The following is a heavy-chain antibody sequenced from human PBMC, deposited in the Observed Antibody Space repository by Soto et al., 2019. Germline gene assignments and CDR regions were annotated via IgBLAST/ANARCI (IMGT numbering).Heavy chain of an antibody. CDR1: GGSINSYY. CDR3: ARYYPPYSSGSNGVNWFDP. CDR2: IYYSGGT. V-gene: IGHV4-59*01. D-gene: IGHD6-19*01. J-gene: IGHJ5*02. Sequence: SETLSLTCTISGGSINSYYWSWIRQPTGKGLEWIGYIYYSGGTNYNPSLKSRVTISVDTSKNQFSLNLSSVTAEDTAVYYCARYYPPYSSGSNGVNWFDPWGQGTLVTVSS.